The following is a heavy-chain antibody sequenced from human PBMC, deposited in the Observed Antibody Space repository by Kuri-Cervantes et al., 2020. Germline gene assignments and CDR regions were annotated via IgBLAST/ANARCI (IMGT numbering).Heavy chain of an antibody. CDR2: ISYDGSNK. CDR3: AKDLIRLQYYYYYGMDV. J-gene: IGHJ6*02. Sequence: LSLTCAASGFTFSSYDMHWVRQAPGKGLEWVAVISYDGSNKYYADSVKGRFTISRDNSKNTLYLQMNSLRAEDTAVYYCAKDLIRLQYYYYYGMDVWGQGTTVTVSS. V-gene: IGHV3-30*18. CDR1: GFTFSSYD. D-gene: IGHD5-24*01.